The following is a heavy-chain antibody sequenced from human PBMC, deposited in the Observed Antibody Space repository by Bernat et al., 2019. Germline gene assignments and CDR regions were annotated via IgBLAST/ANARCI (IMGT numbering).Heavy chain of an antibody. CDR2: IYYSGST. V-gene: IGHV4-59*08. Sequence: QVQLQESGPGLVKPSETLSLTCTVSGGSISSYYWSWIWQPPGKGLEWIGYIYYSGSTNYNPSLKSRVTISVDTSKNQFSLKLSSVTAADTAVYYCARWVDAAGGFDYWGQGTLVTVSS. D-gene: IGHD5-12*01. CDR3: ARWVDAAGGFDY. J-gene: IGHJ4*02. CDR1: GGSISSYY.